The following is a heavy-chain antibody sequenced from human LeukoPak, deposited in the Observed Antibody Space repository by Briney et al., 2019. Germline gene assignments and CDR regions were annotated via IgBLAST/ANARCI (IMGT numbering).Heavy chain of an antibody. CDR1: GGSISSSNW. CDR3: ASFYVDTAMFDY. V-gene: IGHV4-4*02. Sequence: PSETLSLTCAVSGGSISSSNWWSWVRQPPGKGLEWIGEIYHSGSTNYNPSLKSRVTTSVDKSKNQFSLKLSSVTAADTAVYYCASFYVDTAMFDYWGQGTLVTVSS. CDR2: IYHSGST. D-gene: IGHD5-18*01. J-gene: IGHJ4*02.